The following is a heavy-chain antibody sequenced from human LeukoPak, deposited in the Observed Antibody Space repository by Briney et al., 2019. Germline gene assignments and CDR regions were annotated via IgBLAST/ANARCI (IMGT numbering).Heavy chain of an antibody. D-gene: IGHD1-26*01. CDR2: ISSSSSYI. CDR3: ARDLSRGSYYSDY. J-gene: IGHJ4*02. V-gene: IGHV3-21*01. CDR1: S. Sequence: SMNWVRQAPGKGLEWVSSISSSSSYIHYADSVKGRFTISRDNAKNSLYVQMNSLRAEDTALYYCARDLSRGSYYSDYWGQGTLVTVSS.